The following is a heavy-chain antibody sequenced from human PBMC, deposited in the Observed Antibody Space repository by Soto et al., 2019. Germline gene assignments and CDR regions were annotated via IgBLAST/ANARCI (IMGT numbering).Heavy chain of an antibody. CDR2: LSDSGGSI. CDR3: AKVSSSWYAGFFDL. Sequence: PGGSLRLSCTASGFTFSRHAMTWVRQAPGKGLEWVSGLSDSGGSIYYADSVKGRFTISRDNSMNTLYLQMNTLRGEDTAVYYCAKVSSSWYAGFFDLWGQGTLVTVSS. D-gene: IGHD6-13*01. J-gene: IGHJ4*02. CDR1: GFTFSRHA. V-gene: IGHV3-23*01.